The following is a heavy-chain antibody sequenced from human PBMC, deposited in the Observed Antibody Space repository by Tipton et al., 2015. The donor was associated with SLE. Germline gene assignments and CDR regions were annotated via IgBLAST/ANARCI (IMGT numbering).Heavy chain of an antibody. CDR1: GGSISSSSYY. CDR3: ARRSRDGYNYDY. V-gene: IGHV4-39*07. Sequence: TLSLTCTVSGGSISSSSYYWGWIRQPPGKGLEWIGSIYYSGSTYYNPSLKSRVTISVDTSKNQFSLKLSSVTAADTAGYYCARRSRDGYNYDYWGQGTLVTVSS. CDR2: IYYSGST. D-gene: IGHD5-24*01. J-gene: IGHJ4*02.